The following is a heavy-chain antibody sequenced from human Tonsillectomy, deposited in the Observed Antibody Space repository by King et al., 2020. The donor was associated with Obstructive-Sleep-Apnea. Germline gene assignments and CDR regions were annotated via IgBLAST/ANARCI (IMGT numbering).Heavy chain of an antibody. CDR2: IRYDGSNK. CDR3: AKGPSYYDFWSGSQDRYGMDV. Sequence: VQLVESGGGVVQPGRSLRLSCAASGFTFSSYGMHWVRQAPGKGLEWVAFIRYDGSNKYYADSVKGRFTISRDNSKNTLYLQMNSLRAEDTAVYYCAKGPSYYDFWSGSQDRYGMDVWGQGTTVTVSS. D-gene: IGHD3-3*01. V-gene: IGHV3-30*02. J-gene: IGHJ6*02. CDR1: GFTFSSYG.